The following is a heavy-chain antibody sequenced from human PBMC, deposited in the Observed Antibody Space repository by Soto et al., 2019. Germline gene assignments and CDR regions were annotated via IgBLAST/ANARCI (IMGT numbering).Heavy chain of an antibody. CDR2: IIPILGIA. Sequence: QVQLVQSGAEVKKPGSSVKVSCKASGGTFSSYTISWVRQAPGQGLEWMGRIIPILGIANYAQKFQGRVTITADKSTSTAYMELSSLRSEDTAGYYCGGGYSYGVDYWGQGTLVTVSS. CDR1: GGTFSSYT. CDR3: GGGYSYGVDY. D-gene: IGHD5-18*01. J-gene: IGHJ4*02. V-gene: IGHV1-69*02.